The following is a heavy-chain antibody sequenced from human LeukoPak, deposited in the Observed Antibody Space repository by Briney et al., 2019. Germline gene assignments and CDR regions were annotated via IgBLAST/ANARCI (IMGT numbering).Heavy chain of an antibody. V-gene: IGHV3-23*01. J-gene: IGHJ4*02. D-gene: IGHD6-19*01. CDR1: GFTFSSYA. Sequence: PGGSLRLSCAASGFTFSSYAMSWVRQAPGKGLEWVSGITGGGGSTYYADPVKGRFTISRDNSKNTLSLQMNSLRAEDTAVYFCAKDLYSSVWYFDHWGQGTLVTVSS. CDR3: AKDLYSSVWYFDH. CDR2: ITGGGGST.